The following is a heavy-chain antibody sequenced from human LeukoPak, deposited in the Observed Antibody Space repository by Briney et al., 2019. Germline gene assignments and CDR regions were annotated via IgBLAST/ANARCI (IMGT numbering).Heavy chain of an antibody. CDR1: GGSXXXXY. CDR3: ARGRVFYDSTGYFI. V-gene: IGHV4-59*12. D-gene: IGHD3-22*01. J-gene: IGHJ3*02. Sequence: SLTXTVXGGSXXXXYWXXXXXXXXXXLXXIGHIYSSGSTNYNPSLKSRVTMSLDTSKSQFSLKLSSVTAADTAVYHCARGRVFYDSTGYFIWGQGTMVTVSS. CDR2: IYSSGST.